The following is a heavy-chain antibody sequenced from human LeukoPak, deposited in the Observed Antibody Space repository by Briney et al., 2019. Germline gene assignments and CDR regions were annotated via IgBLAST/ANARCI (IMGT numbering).Heavy chain of an antibody. Sequence: SETLSLTCTVSGGPISSFYWSWIRQPPGKGLEWIGYIYYSGSTNYNPSLKSRVTISVDTSKNQFSLRLSSVTAADTAVYYCARLGYYGSGSYPDYWGQGTLVTVSS. CDR3: ARLGYYGSGSYPDY. V-gene: IGHV4-59*01. CDR1: GGPISSFY. D-gene: IGHD3-10*01. CDR2: IYYSGST. J-gene: IGHJ4*02.